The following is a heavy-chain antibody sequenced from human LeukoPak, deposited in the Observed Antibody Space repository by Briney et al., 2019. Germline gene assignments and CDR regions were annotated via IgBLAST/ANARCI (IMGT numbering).Heavy chain of an antibody. Sequence: GGSLRLSCAASGFSFSSYGMHWVRQAPGKGLEWVAIVSYDGSNKYYADSVKGRFTISRDNSKSTLYLQMSSLRAEDTAVYCCAPGGDGYNPAYFQHWGQGTLVTVSS. CDR2: VSYDGSNK. D-gene: IGHD5-24*01. J-gene: IGHJ1*01. CDR1: GFSFSSYG. V-gene: IGHV3-30*03. CDR3: APGGDGYNPAYFQH.